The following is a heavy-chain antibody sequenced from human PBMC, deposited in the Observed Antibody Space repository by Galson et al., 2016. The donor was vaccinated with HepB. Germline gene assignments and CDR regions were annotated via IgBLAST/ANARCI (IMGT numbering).Heavy chain of an antibody. CDR1: GFNFSSYA. V-gene: IGHV3-30*04. CDR2: ISYDGSNK. Sequence: SLRLSCAASGFNFSSYAMHWVRQAPGKGLEWVAVISYDGSNKYYADSVKGRFNISRDNSKNTLYLQMNSLRAEETAVYYCARRTSYSSGGYEVGYWGQGTLVTVS. CDR3: ARRTSYSSGGYEVGY. D-gene: IGHD6-19*01. J-gene: IGHJ4*02.